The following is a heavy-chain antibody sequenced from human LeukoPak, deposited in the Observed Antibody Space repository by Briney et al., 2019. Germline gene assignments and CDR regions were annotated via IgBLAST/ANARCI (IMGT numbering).Heavy chain of an antibody. Sequence: GGSLRLSCEASGFTFGSFAMYWVRQAPGKGLDWIAGIFGSGGSPHYADSAKGRFTVSRDNAKNTLYLQMNDLRVEDTAVYYCSNFKSVAGSYYFDSWGQGTLVTVSS. CDR1: GFTFGSFA. CDR3: SNFKSVAGSYYFDS. J-gene: IGHJ4*02. D-gene: IGHD2-15*01. CDR2: IFGSGGSP. V-gene: IGHV3-23*01.